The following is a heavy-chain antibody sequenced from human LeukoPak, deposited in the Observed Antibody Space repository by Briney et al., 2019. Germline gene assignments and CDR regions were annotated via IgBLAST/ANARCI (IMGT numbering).Heavy chain of an antibody. CDR3: ARPLDSSNNYFGY. V-gene: IGHV3-21*01. J-gene: IGHJ4*02. CDR2: ISSSSNYM. D-gene: IGHD6-13*01. CDR1: GFTFSRNA. Sequence: GGSLRLSCAASGFTFSRNAMNWVRQAPGKRLEWVSFISSSSNYMSYADSVKGRFTISRDNAKNSLYLQMNSLGAEDTAVYYCARPLDSSNNYFGYWGQGTLVTVSA.